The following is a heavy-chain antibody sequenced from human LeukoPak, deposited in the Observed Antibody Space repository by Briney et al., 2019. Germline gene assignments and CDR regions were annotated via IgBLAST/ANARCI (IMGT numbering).Heavy chain of an antibody. Sequence: PGGSLRLSCAASGFTFSSYGMHWVRQAPGKGLEWVAVISYDGSNKYYADSVKGRFTISRDNSKNTLYLQMNSLRAEDTAVYYCARDYSSSWYNFDYWGQGTLVTVSS. CDR3: ARDYSSSWYNFDY. D-gene: IGHD6-13*01. CDR2: ISYDGSNK. V-gene: IGHV3-30*03. CDR1: GFTFSSYG. J-gene: IGHJ4*02.